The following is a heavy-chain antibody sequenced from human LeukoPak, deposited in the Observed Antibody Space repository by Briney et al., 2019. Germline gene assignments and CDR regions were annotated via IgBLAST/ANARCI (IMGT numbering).Heavy chain of an antibody. J-gene: IGHJ4*02. D-gene: IGHD4-17*01. CDR3: AREDGDYEVDY. Sequence: SETLSLTCTVSGGSISSGSYYWSWIRQPAGKRLEWIGRIYTSGSTNYNPSLKSRVTISVDTSKNQFSLKLSSVTAADTAVYYCAREDGDYEVDYWGQGTLVTVSS. CDR2: IYTSGST. CDR1: GGSISSGSYY. V-gene: IGHV4-61*02.